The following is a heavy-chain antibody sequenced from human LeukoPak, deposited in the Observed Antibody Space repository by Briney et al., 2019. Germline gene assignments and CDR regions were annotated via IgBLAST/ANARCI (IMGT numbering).Heavy chain of an antibody. D-gene: IGHD2-2*01. CDR2: IYSGGST. CDR3: ARGEYQLLGFDP. J-gene: IGHJ5*02. Sequence: PGGSLRLSCAASGFTVSSNYMSWVRQAPGKGLEWVSVIYSGGSTYYADSVKGRFTISRDNSKNTLYLQMNSPRAEDTAVYYCARGEYQLLGFDPWGQGTLVTVSS. V-gene: IGHV3-53*01. CDR1: GFTVSSNY.